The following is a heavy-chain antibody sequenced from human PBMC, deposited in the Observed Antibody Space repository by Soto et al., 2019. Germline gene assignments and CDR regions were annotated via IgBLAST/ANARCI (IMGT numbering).Heavy chain of an antibody. J-gene: IGHJ4*02. Sequence: GGSLRLSCAASGFTFSSYAMSWVRQAPGKGLEWVSAISGSGGSTYYADSVKGRFTISRDNSKNTLYLQMNSLRAEDTAVYYCARDGPYDYGKHRDYWGQGTLATVSS. CDR1: GFTFSSYA. CDR3: ARDGPYDYGKHRDY. V-gene: IGHV3-23*01. D-gene: IGHD4-17*01. CDR2: ISGSGGST.